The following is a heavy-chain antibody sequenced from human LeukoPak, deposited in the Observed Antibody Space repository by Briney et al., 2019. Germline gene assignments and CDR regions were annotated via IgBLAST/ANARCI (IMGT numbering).Heavy chain of an antibody. CDR2: IHGGGDVT. D-gene: IGHD3-16*02. Sequence: PGGSLRLSCAASGFTFSSYSMNWVRQAPGKGLEWVSTIHGGGDVTYYADSVKGRFTISRDNSRNTLYLQMNSLRAEDTAVYYCAKALSSSFYYFDLGGRGTLVTVSS. V-gene: IGHV3-23*01. J-gene: IGHJ2*01. CDR1: GFTFSSYS. CDR3: AKALSSSFYYFDL.